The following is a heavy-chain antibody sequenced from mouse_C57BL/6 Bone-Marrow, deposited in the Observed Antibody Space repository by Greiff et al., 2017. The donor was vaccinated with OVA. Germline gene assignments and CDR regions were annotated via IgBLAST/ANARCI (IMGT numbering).Heavy chain of an antibody. CDR1: GYSITSGYY. D-gene: IGHD2-10*02. Sequence: VQLQQSGPGLVKPSQSLSLTCSVTGYSITSGYYWNWIRQFPGNKLEWMGYISYDGSNNYNPSLKNRISLTRDTSKNQFFLKLNSVTTEDTATYYCAGGWYGNYFFAYWGQGTLVTVSA. CDR3: AGGWYGNYFFAY. CDR2: ISYDGSN. V-gene: IGHV3-6*01. J-gene: IGHJ3*01.